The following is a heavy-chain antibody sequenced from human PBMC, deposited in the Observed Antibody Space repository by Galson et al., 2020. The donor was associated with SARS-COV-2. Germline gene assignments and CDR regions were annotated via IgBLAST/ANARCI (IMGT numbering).Heavy chain of an antibody. V-gene: IGHV3-15*01. J-gene: IGHJ4*02. D-gene: IGHD2-15*01. CDR2: IKSKVEGGTA. CDR3: STNRCSGTYLEH. CDR1: GFTFTNAW. Sequence: GGSLRLTCAASGFTFTNAWMNWVRQAPGKGLEWVGRIKSKVEGGTADYAVPVEGRFIISRDDLKDTVYLQMNSLKIEDTAVYYCSTNRCSGTYLEHWGKGTLVTGSS.